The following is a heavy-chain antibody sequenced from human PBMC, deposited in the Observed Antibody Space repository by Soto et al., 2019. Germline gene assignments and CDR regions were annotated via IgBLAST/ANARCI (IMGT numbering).Heavy chain of an antibody. Sequence: QVQLVQSGAEVKKPGSSVKVSCKASGGTFSSYAISWVRQAPGQGLEWMGGIIPIFGTANYAQNFQGRVTITADKSTSTAYMELSSLRSEDTAVYYCARDRVITYYDILTGYPFDIWGQGTMVTVSS. CDR3: ARDRVITYYDILTGYPFDI. CDR2: IIPIFGTA. D-gene: IGHD3-9*01. CDR1: GGTFSSYA. V-gene: IGHV1-69*06. J-gene: IGHJ3*02.